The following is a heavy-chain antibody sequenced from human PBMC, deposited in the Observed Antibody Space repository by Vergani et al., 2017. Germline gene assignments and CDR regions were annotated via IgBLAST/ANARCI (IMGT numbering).Heavy chain of an antibody. D-gene: IGHD2-2*01. CDR3: AKEVDCSSTSCSPYMDV. V-gene: IGHV3-30*18. J-gene: IGHJ6*03. CDR1: GFTFSSYG. Sequence: QVQLVESGGGVVQPGRSLRLSCAASGFTFSSYGMHWVRQAPGKGLEWVAVISYDGSNKYYADSVKGRFTISRDNSKNTLYLQMNSLRAEDTAVYYCAKEVDCSSTSCSPYMDVWGK. CDR2: ISYDGSNK.